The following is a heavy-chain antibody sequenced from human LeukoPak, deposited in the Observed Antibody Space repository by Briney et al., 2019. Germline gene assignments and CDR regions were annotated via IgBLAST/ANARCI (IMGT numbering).Heavy chain of an antibody. D-gene: IGHD6-13*01. V-gene: IGHV4-59*08. J-gene: IGHJ4*02. CDR2: IYCSGST. CDR3: VRHKDSYDIAAL. Sequence: PSETLSLTCTVSGPSISSYYWRWIRQPPGKGLECLGYIYCSGSTNYNPSLNSRVSISVDTSKNQCSLNLISVTAADTAVYYCVRHKDSYDIAALWGQRALVTVSS. CDR1: GPSISSYY.